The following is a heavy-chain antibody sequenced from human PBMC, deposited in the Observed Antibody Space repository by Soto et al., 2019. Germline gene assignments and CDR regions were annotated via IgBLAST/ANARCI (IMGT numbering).Heavy chain of an antibody. CDR3: ARDIGFDYVN. V-gene: IGHV3-7*01. J-gene: IGHJ4*02. CDR1: GFNVRSYL. CDR2: IKEDGSEI. D-gene: IGHD5-12*01. Sequence: PGGSLRLSCAVSGFNVRSYLMSWVRQAPGKGLEWVASIKEDGSEIYYLQSVRGRFAISRDSAGNALQLAMNYLSAEDTATYFCARDIGFDYVNWGQGTMVTVYS.